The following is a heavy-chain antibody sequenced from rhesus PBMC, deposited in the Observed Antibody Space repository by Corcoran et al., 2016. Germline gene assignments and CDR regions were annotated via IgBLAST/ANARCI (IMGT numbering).Heavy chain of an antibody. J-gene: IGHJ6*01. Sequence: EVQLVETGGGLVQPGGSLKLSCASSGFTFSSYVMRWVRQAPGTGLEWVSAMNRGGGSTYYADSVKGRFTISRDNSKNTLSLQMTSLRAEDTAVYYWAMAWGSQYYYGLDSWGPGVVVTVSS. CDR2: MNRGGGST. V-gene: IGHV3S5*01. CDR3: AMAWGSQYYYGLDS. D-gene: IGHD7-45*01. CDR1: GFTFSSYV.